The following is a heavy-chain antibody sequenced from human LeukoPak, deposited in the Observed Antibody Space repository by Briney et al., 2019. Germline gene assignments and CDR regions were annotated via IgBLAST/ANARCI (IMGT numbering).Heavy chain of an antibody. Sequence: ASVKVSCKASGYTFTSYSISWVRQAPGQGLEWMGWMNPNTGNTDFAQKFQGRVTMTTDTSTSTAYMELRSLRSDDTAVYYCARDAHYSGYAFFDYWGQGTLVTVSS. V-gene: IGHV1-18*01. CDR1: GYTFTSYS. J-gene: IGHJ4*02. D-gene: IGHD5-12*01. CDR2: MNPNTGNT. CDR3: ARDAHYSGYAFFDY.